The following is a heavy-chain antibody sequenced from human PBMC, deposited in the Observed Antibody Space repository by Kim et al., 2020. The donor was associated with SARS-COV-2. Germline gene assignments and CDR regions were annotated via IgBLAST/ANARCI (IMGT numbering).Heavy chain of an antibody. CDR2: ISWDGGST. D-gene: IGHD5-12*01. J-gene: IGHJ4*02. Sequence: GGSLRLSCAASGFTFDDYTMHWVRQAPGKGLEWVSLISWDGGSTYYADSVKGRFTISRDNSKNSLYLQMNSLRTEDTALYYCAKDIRGVATIGAFDYWGQGTLVTVSS. CDR3: AKDIRGVATIGAFDY. CDR1: GFTFDDYT. V-gene: IGHV3-43*01.